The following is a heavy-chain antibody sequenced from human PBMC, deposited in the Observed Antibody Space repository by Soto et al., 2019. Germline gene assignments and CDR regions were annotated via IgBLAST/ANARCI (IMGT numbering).Heavy chain of an antibody. D-gene: IGHD6-19*01. CDR3: ARRGIAVAGTYYYYGMDV. J-gene: IGHJ6*02. Sequence: PGESLKISCKVSGYSFTSYWISWVRQMPGKGLEWMGRIDPSDSYTNYSPSFQGHVTISADKSISTAYLQWSSLKASDTAMYYCARRGIAVAGTYYYYGMDVWGQGTTVTVSS. V-gene: IGHV5-10-1*01. CDR1: GYSFTSYW. CDR2: IDPSDSYT.